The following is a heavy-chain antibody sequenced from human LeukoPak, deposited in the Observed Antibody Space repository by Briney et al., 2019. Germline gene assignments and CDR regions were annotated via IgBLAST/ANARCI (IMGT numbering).Heavy chain of an antibody. V-gene: IGHV4-61*01. CDR2: IYYSGST. J-gene: IGHJ4*02. D-gene: IGHD7-27*01. Sequence: SETLSLTCTVSGGSVSSGSYYWSWIRQPPGTGLEWIGYIYYSGSTNYNPSLKSRVTISVDTSKNQFSLKLSSVTAADTAVYYCARDLRTGEIDYWGQGTLVTVSS. CDR1: GGSVSSGSYY. CDR3: ARDLRTGEIDY.